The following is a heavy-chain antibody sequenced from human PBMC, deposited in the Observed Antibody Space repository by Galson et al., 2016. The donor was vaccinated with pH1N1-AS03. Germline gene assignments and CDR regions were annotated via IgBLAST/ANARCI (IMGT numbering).Heavy chain of an antibody. J-gene: IGHJ4*02. V-gene: IGHV1-8*01. CDR2: MNPNSGNR. D-gene: IGHD4-17*01. CDR3: ARDEDLPYGAHVTD. Sequence: SVKVSCKASGYTFTSYDINWVRQAAGQGLEWMGWMNPNSGNRGYAQKFQGRVTMTRDTSISTAYMEMSSLTFEDTAVYYCARDEDLPYGAHVTDWGQGTLVFVSS. CDR1: GYTFTSYD.